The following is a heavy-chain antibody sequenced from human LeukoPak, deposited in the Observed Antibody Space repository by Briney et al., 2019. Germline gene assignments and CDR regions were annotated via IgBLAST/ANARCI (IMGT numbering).Heavy chain of an antibody. CDR3: GQDY. CDR1: GFTFTNHW. V-gene: IGHV3-7*01. J-gene: IGHJ4*02. CDR2: INQDGSER. Sequence: GGSLRLPCATSGFTFTNHWMSWVRQAPGKGLEWVANINQDGSERNYVDSVKGRFTISRDNAKNSLYLQMNSLRVEDTAVYYCGQDYWGQGTLVAVSP.